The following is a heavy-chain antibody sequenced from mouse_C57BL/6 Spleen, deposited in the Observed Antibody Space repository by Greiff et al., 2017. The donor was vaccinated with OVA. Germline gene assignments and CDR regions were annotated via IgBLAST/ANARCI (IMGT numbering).Heavy chain of an antibody. V-gene: IGHV1-64*01. CDR1: GYTFTSYW. J-gene: IGHJ4*01. CDR2: IHPNSGST. D-gene: IGHD2-5*01. Sequence: QVQLQQPGAELVKPGASVKLSCKASGYTFTSYWMHWVKQRPGQGLEWIGMIHPNSGSTNYNEKFKSKATLTVDTSSSTAYMQLSSLTSEDSAVYYCAYSNYEEDYAMDYWGQGTSVTVSS. CDR3: AYSNYEEDYAMDY.